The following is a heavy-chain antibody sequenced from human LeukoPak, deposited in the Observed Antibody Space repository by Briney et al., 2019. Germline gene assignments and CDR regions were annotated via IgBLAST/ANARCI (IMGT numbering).Heavy chain of an antibody. V-gene: IGHV1-2*02. Sequence: ASVNVSCKASGYTLTRYYMHWVRQAPAQGLEGVGWIDPNSGGTNNAQKLQGRVTMTSDTSNSTAYIELIRLRSDDTAVYYCARAIGGVPAARVGYWGRGTLVTVSS. CDR3: ARAIGGVPAARVGY. CDR1: GYTLTRYY. J-gene: IGHJ4*02. D-gene: IGHD2-2*01. CDR2: IDPNSGGT.